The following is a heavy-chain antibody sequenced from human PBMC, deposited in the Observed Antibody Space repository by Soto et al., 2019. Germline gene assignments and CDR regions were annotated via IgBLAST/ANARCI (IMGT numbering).Heavy chain of an antibody. J-gene: IGHJ4*02. Sequence: QLQLQESGPGLVKPSETLSLTCTVSGGSISSSSYYWGWIRQPPGKGLEWFGSIYYSGSTYYTPSLQSRVTISVDTSKNQFSLKLSSVTAADTAVYYCARYIAAAGRGDFDYWGQGTLVTVSS. V-gene: IGHV4-39*01. CDR2: IYYSGST. CDR1: GGSISSSSYY. CDR3: ARYIAAAGRGDFDY. D-gene: IGHD6-13*01.